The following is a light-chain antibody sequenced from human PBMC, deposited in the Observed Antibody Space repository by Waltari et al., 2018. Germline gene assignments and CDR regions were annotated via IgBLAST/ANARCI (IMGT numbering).Light chain of an antibody. J-gene: IGLJ2*01. Sequence: QSALTPPASVSATPGPSSTISCTGYCSDLPSYNLVSCYQQYPGKAPRLVIYEVFKRPASVASRFSGSKSGSTASLTISGVQAEDEATYYCSSYAGRSILIFGGGT. CDR3: SSYAGRSILI. CDR1: CSDLPSYNL. V-gene: IGLV2-23*02. CDR2: EVF.